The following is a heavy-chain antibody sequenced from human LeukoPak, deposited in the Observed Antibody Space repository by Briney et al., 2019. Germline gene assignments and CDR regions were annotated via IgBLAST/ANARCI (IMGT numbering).Heavy chain of an antibody. D-gene: IGHD1-26*01. Sequence: GGSLRLSCAASGFTFSSYSMNWVRQAPGKGLEWVSSISSSSSYIYYADSVKGRFTISRDNAQNSLYLQMNSLRAEDTAIYYCVRDRGTYRPIDYWGQGTLVTVSP. J-gene: IGHJ4*02. V-gene: IGHV3-21*04. CDR1: GFTFSSYS. CDR2: ISSSSSYI. CDR3: VRDRGTYRPIDY.